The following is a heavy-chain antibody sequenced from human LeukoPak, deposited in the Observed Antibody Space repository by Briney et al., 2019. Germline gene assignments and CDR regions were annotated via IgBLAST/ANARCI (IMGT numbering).Heavy chain of an antibody. CDR2: IRYDGSNK. V-gene: IGHV3-30*02. D-gene: IGHD5-12*01. CDR3: AKHSGYDFDWFDP. CDR1: GFTFSSYG. J-gene: IGHJ5*02. Sequence: PGGSLRLSCAASGFTFSSYGMHWVRQAPGKGLGWVAFIRYDGSNKYYADSGKGRFTISKDNSKNTLYLQMNSLRAEDTAVYYCAKHSGYDFDWFDPWGQGTLVTVSS.